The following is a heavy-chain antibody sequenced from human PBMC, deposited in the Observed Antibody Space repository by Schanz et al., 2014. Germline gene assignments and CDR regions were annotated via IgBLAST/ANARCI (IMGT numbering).Heavy chain of an antibody. Sequence: VQLVESGGGLVKPGGSLRLSCAASGFTFSDYYMTWIRQAPGKGLEWVSAITGSGGTTHYADSVKGRFTISRDNFKNTLLLQMNSQRAEETAADYGARGGSSGYDFSIFYMDVWGRGTTVTVSS. CDR2: ITGSGGTT. CDR1: GFTFSDYY. CDR3: ARGGSSGYDFSIFYMDV. D-gene: IGHD5-12*01. V-gene: IGHV3-11*01. J-gene: IGHJ6*03.